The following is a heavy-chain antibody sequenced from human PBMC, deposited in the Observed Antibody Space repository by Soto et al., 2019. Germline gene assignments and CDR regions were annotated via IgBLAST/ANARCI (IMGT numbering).Heavy chain of an antibody. Sequence: SETLSLTCTVSGGSISSYYWSWIRQPPGKGLEWIGYIYYSGSTNYNPSLKSRVTIPVDTSKNQFSLKLSSVTAADTAVYYCARDREYYDSSGLYFDYWGQGTLVTSPQ. D-gene: IGHD3-22*01. J-gene: IGHJ4*02. CDR1: GGSISSYY. CDR3: ARDREYYDSSGLYFDY. V-gene: IGHV4-59*01. CDR2: IYYSGST.